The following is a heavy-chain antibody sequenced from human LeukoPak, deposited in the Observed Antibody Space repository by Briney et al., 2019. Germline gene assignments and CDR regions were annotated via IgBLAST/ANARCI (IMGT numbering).Heavy chain of an antibody. CDR2: INPNSGGT. Sequence: ASVKVSCKASGYTFTGYYMHWVRQAPGQGLEWMGWINPNSGGTNYAQKFQGRVTMTRDTSISTAYMELSRLRSDDTAVYYCARYGEDGGNSPDYWGQGTLVTVSS. V-gene: IGHV1-2*02. D-gene: IGHD4-23*01. J-gene: IGHJ4*02. CDR1: GYTFTGYY. CDR3: ARYGEDGGNSPDY.